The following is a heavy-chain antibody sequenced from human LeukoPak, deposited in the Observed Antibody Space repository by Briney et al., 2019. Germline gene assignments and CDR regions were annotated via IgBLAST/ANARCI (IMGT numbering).Heavy chain of an antibody. CDR2: INPYNGNT. CDR3: ARAEMATRPSDY. J-gene: IGHJ4*02. D-gene: IGHD5-24*01. V-gene: IGHV1-18*01. Sequence: GASVTVSCKTSGFSFVDYGVNWLRQAPGQGLEWMGWINPYNGNTKYAQKLQGRATVTTDTSTKTTYLEVRSLRSDDTAVYYCARAEMATRPSDYWGQGTLVTVSS. CDR1: GFSFVDYG.